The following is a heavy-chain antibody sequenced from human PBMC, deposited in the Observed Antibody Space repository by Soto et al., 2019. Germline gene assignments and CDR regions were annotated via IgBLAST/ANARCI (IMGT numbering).Heavy chain of an antibody. V-gene: IGHV4-4*07. Sequence: PSETLSLTCTVTGGAISGYYWTWMRQSAGGGLEWIGRIYSSGSTNYNPSLKSRVTISLDTSMNHFSLRLSSVTAADTAVYYCARRQRFSDWFDPWGQGTLVTVSS. D-gene: IGHD3-3*01. CDR3: ARRQRFSDWFDP. CDR2: IYSSGST. J-gene: IGHJ5*02. CDR1: GGAISGYY.